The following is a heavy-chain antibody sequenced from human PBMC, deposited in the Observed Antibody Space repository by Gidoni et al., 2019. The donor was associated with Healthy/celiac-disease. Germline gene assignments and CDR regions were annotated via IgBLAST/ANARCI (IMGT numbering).Heavy chain of an antibody. CDR3: AREGSQSYGMDV. Sequence: EVQLVESGGGLVQPGGSLRLSCAASGFPVSSNYMSWVRQAPGKGLEWVSVIYSGGSTYYADSVKGRFTISRDNSKNTLYLQMNSLRAEDTAVYYCAREGSQSYGMDVWGQGTTVTVSS. CDR2: IYSGGST. V-gene: IGHV3-66*01. J-gene: IGHJ6*02. CDR1: GFPVSSNY.